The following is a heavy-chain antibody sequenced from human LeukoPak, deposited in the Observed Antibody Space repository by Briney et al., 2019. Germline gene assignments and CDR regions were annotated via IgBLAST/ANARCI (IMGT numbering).Heavy chain of an antibody. CDR2: ISYSVAP. D-gene: IGHD2/OR15-2a*01. CDR3: AREMVGDYFFDL. CDR1: GDSMSRYR. V-gene: IGHV4-59*01. J-gene: IGHJ2*01. Sequence: SETLSLTCLVSGDSMSRYRRSWIRQSPGKALEWIGSISYSVAPRYSPSLESRLLISVDRSENRVSLRLNSATAADTAVYYCAREMVGDYFFDLWGRGTLVTVSS.